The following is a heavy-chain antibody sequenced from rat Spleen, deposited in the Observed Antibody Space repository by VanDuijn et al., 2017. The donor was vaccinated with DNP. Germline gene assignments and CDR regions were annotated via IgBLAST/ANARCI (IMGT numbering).Heavy chain of an antibody. J-gene: IGHJ3*01. CDR3: ARSSIAVTSFAY. CDR1: GYSISSNY. Sequence: EVQLQESGPGLVKPSQSLSLTCSVTGYSISSNYWGWIRKFPGNKMEWMGYISYSGSTGYNPSLRSRISITRDTSRNQFFLQLNSVTTEDTAMYFCARSSIAVTSFAYWGQGTLVTVSS. CDR2: ISYSGST. V-gene: IGHV3-1*01. D-gene: IGHD1-2*01.